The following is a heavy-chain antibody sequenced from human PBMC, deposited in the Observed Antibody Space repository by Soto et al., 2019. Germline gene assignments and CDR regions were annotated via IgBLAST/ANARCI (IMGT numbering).Heavy chain of an antibody. D-gene: IGHD6-19*01. CDR3: AAGTPRIAVAGIHYYYYMDV. CDR1: GFTFTSSA. CDR2: IVVGSGNT. V-gene: IGHV1-58*01. J-gene: IGHJ6*03. Sequence: ASVKVSCKASGFTFTSSAVQWVRQARGQRLEWIGWIVVGSGNTNYAQKFQERVTITRDMSTSTAYMELSSLRSEDTAVYYCAAGTPRIAVAGIHYYYYMDVWGKGTTVTVSS.